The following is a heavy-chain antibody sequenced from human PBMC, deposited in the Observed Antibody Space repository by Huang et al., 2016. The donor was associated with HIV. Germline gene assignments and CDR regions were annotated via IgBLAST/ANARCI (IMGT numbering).Heavy chain of an antibody. J-gene: IGHJ4*02. CDR2: MNPKSGNT. D-gene: IGHD3-22*01. CDR3: ARARGFLYDSTGYYSRYYFDS. CDR1: GFTFNNYD. Sequence: QVQLVQSGAEVKKPGASVKVSCKASGFTFNNYDFNWVRQASGQGLEWMGGMNPKSGNTGYAQKIQGRVTMTRNTSITTAYMELRSLRSEDTAVDYCARARGFLYDSTGYYSRYYFDSWGQGTLVTISS. V-gene: IGHV1-8*02.